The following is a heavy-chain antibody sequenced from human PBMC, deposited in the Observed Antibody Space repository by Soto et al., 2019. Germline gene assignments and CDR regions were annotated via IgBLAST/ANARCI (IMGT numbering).Heavy chain of an antibody. CDR2: ISAYNGNT. V-gene: IGHV1-18*01. J-gene: IGHJ6*02. CDR1: GYTFTSYG. CDR3: ASSLYCSSTSCYGADYYYGMDV. D-gene: IGHD2-2*01. Sequence: QVQLVQSGAEVKKPGASVKVSCKASGYTFTSYGISWVRQAPGQGLEWMGWISAYNGNTNYAQKLQGRVTMTTDTTTSTDYMELRSHRYDNTAVYYCASSLYCSSTSCYGADYYYGMDVWGQGTTVTVSS.